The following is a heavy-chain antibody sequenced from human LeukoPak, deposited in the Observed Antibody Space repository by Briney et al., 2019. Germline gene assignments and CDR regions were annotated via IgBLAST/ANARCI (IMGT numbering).Heavy chain of an antibody. CDR1: GFTFSSYA. CDR2: ISGSGGST. CDR3: AKGLLSTIFGVVTENYFDY. J-gene: IGHJ4*02. V-gene: IGHV3-23*01. D-gene: IGHD3-3*01. Sequence: GGSLGLSCAASGFTFSSYAMSWVRQAPGKGLEWVSAISGSGGSTYYADSVEGRFTISRDNSKNTLYLQMNSLRAEDTAVYYCAKGLLSTIFGVVTENYFDYWGQGTLVTVSS.